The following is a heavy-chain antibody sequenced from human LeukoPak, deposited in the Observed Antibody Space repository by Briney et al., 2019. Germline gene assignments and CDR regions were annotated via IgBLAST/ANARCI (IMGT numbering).Heavy chain of an antibody. J-gene: IGHJ4*02. V-gene: IGHV1-69*01. CDR3: ARDRNYNCGGDCYTFDY. CDR1: GGTFSSYA. D-gene: IGHD2-21*01. Sequence: ASVKVSCKASGGTFSSYAISWVRQAPGQGLEWMGGIIRIFGTANYAHKFQGRVTITADESTSTAYIELSSLRSEDTAVYYCARDRNYNCGGDCYTFDYWGQGTLVTVSS. CDR2: IIRIFGTA.